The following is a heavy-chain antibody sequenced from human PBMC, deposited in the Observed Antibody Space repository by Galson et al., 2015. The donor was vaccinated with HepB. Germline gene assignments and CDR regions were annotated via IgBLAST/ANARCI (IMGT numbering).Heavy chain of an antibody. Sequence: SVKVSCKASRYTFTSYGISWVRQAPGQGLEWMGWISAYNGNTNYAQKLQGGVTTTTDTSTSTAYMELRSLRSDDTAVYYCARVNRWELLTADYWGQGTLVTVSS. CDR2: ISAYNGNT. CDR3: ARVNRWELLTADY. J-gene: IGHJ4*02. V-gene: IGHV1-18*01. D-gene: IGHD1-26*01. CDR1: RYTFTSYG.